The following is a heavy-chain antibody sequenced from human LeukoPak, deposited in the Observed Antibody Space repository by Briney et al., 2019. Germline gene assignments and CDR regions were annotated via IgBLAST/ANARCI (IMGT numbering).Heavy chain of an antibody. CDR1: GLTFSSYS. Sequence: GGSLRLSCAASGLTFSSYSMNWVRQAPGKGLEWVSSISSSSSYIYYADSVKGRFTISRDNAKNSLYLQMNSLRAEDTAVYYCATSSRDGYTDWGQGTLVTVSS. J-gene: IGHJ4*02. V-gene: IGHV3-21*01. CDR3: ATSSRDGYTD. CDR2: ISSSSSYI. D-gene: IGHD5-24*01.